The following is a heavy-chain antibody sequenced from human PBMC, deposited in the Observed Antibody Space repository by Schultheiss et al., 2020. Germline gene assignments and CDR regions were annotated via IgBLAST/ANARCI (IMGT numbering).Heavy chain of an antibody. CDR1: GGSFSGYY. J-gene: IGHJ6*03. CDR2: IYHSGST. CDR3: ARATGTTFYFYYYYYMDV. D-gene: IGHD1-1*01. Sequence: GSLRLSCAVYGGSFSGYYWSWIRQPPGKGLEWIGEIYHSGSTNYNPSLKSRVTISVDTSKNQFSLKLSSVTAADTAVYYCARATGTTFYFYYYYYMDVWGKGTTVTVSS. V-gene: IGHV4-34*01.